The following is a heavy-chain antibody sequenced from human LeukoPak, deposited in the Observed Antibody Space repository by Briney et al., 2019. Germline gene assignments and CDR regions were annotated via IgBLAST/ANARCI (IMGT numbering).Heavy chain of an antibody. V-gene: IGHV4-39*01. CDR3: ASDIVVVPAATR. J-gene: IGHJ4*02. CDR1: GGSISSSSYY. D-gene: IGHD2-2*01. Sequence: SETLSLTCTVSGGSISSSSYYWGWIRQPPGKGLEWIGGIYYSGSTYYNPSLKSRVTISVDTSKNQFSLKLSSVTAADTAVYYCASDIVVVPAATRWGQGTLVTVSS. CDR2: IYYSGST.